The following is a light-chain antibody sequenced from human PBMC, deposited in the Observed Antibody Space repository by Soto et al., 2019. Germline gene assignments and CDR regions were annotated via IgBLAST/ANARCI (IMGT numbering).Light chain of an antibody. CDR3: QQYDSSPMYT. J-gene: IGKJ2*01. V-gene: IGKV3-20*01. Sequence: EIVLTQSPGTLSLSPGERATLSCRASQSVSSSYLAWYQQTPGQAPRLLIYGASSRATGIPDRFSGSGSGTDFNLTISRLEPEDFAVDYCQQYDSSPMYTFGQGTKLEIK. CDR1: QSVSSSY. CDR2: GAS.